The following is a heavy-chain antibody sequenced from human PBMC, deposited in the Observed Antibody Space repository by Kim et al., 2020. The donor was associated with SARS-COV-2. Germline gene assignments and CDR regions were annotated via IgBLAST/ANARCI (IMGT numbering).Heavy chain of an antibody. CDR3: ARRQGYHGSGYMDV. V-gene: IGHV3-23*01. J-gene: IGHJ6*02. D-gene: IGHD3-10*01. CDR1: GFTFSNYN. CDR2: ISNDGYST. Sequence: GGYLRLSCAASGFTFSNYNMNWVRQAPGKGLEWVSAISNDGYSTFTADSVGGRFTISRDNSKDTLYLQMESLRADDTALYYCARRQGYHGSGYMDVWGQGTTVTVSS.